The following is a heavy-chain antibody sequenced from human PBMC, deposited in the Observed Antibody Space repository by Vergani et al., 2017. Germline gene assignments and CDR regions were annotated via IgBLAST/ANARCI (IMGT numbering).Heavy chain of an antibody. J-gene: IGHJ5*02. CDR3: ARDLRLMYNRFDP. CDR1: GFTFGSFG. Sequence: QVHLVESGGGVVQPGRSLRLSCAASGFTFGSFGMHWVRQAPGKGLEWVAVIWYDGRYKQYADSVKGRFTVSRDNSQSTLYLQMNSLRAEDTAMYYCARDLRLMYNRFDPWGQGTLVTVSS. V-gene: IGHV3-33*01. CDR2: IWYDGRYK. D-gene: IGHD3-3*01.